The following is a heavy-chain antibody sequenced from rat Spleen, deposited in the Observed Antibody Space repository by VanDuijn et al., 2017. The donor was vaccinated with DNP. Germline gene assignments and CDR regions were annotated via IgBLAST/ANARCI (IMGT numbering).Heavy chain of an antibody. V-gene: IGHV5-19*01. CDR3: AREQHYHFDY. J-gene: IGHJ2*01. CDR1: GLTFSNYG. D-gene: IGHD1-4*01. CDR2: ISPSGGST. Sequence: VESGGGLVQPGRSLKLSCAASGLTFSNYGLHWIRQAPTKGLEWVASISPSGGSTYYRDSVKGRFTISRDNAKSTLYLQMDSLRSEDTATYYCAREQHYHFDYWGQGVMVTVSS.